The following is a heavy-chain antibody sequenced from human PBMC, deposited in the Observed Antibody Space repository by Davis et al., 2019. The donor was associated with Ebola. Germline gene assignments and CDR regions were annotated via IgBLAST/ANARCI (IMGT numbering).Heavy chain of an antibody. V-gene: IGHV3-73*01. CDR2: IRSKANSYAT. J-gene: IGHJ3*02. Sequence: GESLKISCAAYGLTFSGSAMHWVRQASGKGLEWVGRIRSKANSYATAYAASVKGRFTISRDDSKNTAYLQMNSLKTEDTAVYYCSVTVAAFDIWGQGTMVTVSS. CDR1: GLTFSGSA. CDR3: SVTVAAFDI. D-gene: IGHD1-14*01.